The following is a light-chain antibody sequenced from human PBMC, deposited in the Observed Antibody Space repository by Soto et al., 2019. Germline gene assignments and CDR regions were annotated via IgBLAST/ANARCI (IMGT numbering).Light chain of an antibody. Sequence: EIVVTQYPATVSLSRGERVTXSCRASHSVSSYLPWYQQKPGQAPTLLISDASNTATGIPPTFSGSGSGPDFNLTISSLEPEDFAVYYCQQRYSWPPITFGQGTRVDIK. CDR1: HSVSSY. V-gene: IGKV3-11*01. CDR3: QQRYSWPPIT. CDR2: DAS. J-gene: IGKJ5*01.